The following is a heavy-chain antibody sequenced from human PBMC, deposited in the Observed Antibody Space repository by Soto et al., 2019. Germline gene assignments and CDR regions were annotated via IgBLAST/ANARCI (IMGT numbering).Heavy chain of an antibody. Sequence: GGSLRLSCSVSGFTFSKYAMHWVRQAPGKGLEYVSGITSDGDSTWHADSVKDRFTISRDNSKNTLFLQMSSLRVEDTAIYFCVKGNQLLRYYFEFWGPGALVTVSS. CDR1: GFTFSKYA. CDR3: VKGNQLLRYYFEF. V-gene: IGHV3-64D*06. J-gene: IGHJ4*01. CDR2: ITSDGDST. D-gene: IGHD2-15*01.